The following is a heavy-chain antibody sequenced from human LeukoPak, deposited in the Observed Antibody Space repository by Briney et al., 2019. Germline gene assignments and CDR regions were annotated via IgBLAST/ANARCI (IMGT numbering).Heavy chain of an antibody. D-gene: IGHD3-10*01. Sequence: SETLSLTCAVYGGSFSGYYWSWIRQPPGKGLEWIGEINHSGSTNYNPSLKSRVTISVDTSKNQFSLKLSPVTAADTAVYYCAKSSGSLFDPWGQGTLVTVSS. V-gene: IGHV4-34*01. J-gene: IGHJ5*02. CDR1: GGSFSGYY. CDR2: INHSGST. CDR3: AKSSGSLFDP.